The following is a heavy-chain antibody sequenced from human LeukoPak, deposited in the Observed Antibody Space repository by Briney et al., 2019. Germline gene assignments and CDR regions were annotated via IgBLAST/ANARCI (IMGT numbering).Heavy chain of an antibody. CDR2: IYSGGST. V-gene: IGHV3-66*01. CDR1: GFTVSSNY. CDR3: AKSHYDYYDSSGYDY. J-gene: IGHJ4*02. Sequence: PGGSLRLSCAASGFTVSSNYMSWVRQAPGKGLEWVSVIYSGGSTYYADSVKGRFTISRDNSKNTLYLQMNSLRAEDTAAYYCAKSHYDYYDSSGYDYWGQGTLVTLSS. D-gene: IGHD3-22*01.